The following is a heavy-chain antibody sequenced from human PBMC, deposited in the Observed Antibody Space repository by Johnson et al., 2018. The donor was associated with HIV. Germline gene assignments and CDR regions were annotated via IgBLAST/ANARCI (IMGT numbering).Heavy chain of an antibody. CDR2: ISYDGSNK. CDR1: GFTFSSYA. Sequence: QVQLVESGGDLVQPGGSLRLSCVASGFTFSSYAMHWVRQAPGKGLEWVAVISYDGSNKYYADSVKGRFTISRDNSKNTLYLQMNSLRAEDTAVYYCARDIIAVAGYDAFDIWGQGTMVTVSS. D-gene: IGHD6-19*01. CDR3: ARDIIAVAGYDAFDI. V-gene: IGHV3-30-3*01. J-gene: IGHJ3*02.